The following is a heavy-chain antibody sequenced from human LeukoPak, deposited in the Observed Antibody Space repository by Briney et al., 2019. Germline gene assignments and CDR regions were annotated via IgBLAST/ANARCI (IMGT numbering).Heavy chain of an antibody. CDR1: GASIRTGGSS. CDR2: IYPSGST. Sequence: KPAETLSLTCAVSGASIRTGGSSWSWIRQPPEKGLEWIGYIYPSGSTYYNPSLEGRVSISADSSKNEFSLELRSVTAADTAFYYCASGSPGCSGGTCYGARFDSWGQGTLVTVSS. V-gene: IGHV4-30-2*01. D-gene: IGHD2-15*01. CDR3: ASGSPGCSGGTCYGARFDS. J-gene: IGHJ4*02.